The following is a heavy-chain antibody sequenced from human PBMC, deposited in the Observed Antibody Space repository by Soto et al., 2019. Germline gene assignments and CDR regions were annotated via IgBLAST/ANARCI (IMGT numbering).Heavy chain of an antibody. CDR3: ARSAPPMGDWFDP. J-gene: IGHJ5*02. CDR2: IIPIFGTA. V-gene: IGHV1-69*13. CDR1: GGTFSSYA. Sequence: SVKVSCKASGGTFSSYAISWVRQAPGQGLEWMGGIIPIFGTANYAQKFQGRVTITADESTSTAYMELSSLRSEDTAVYYCARSAPPMGDWFDPWGQGTLDPAPQ.